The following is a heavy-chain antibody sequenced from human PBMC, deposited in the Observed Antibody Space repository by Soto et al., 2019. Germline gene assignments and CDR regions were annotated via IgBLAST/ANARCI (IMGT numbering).Heavy chain of an antibody. CDR3: ARESSGSYYFTY. D-gene: IGHD6-19*01. Sequence: GGSLRLSCAASGFTFSSYWMHWVRQAPGKGLVWVSRINSDGSSTSYADSVKGRFTISRDNAKNTLYLQMNSLRAGDTAVYYCARESSGSYYFTYWGQGTLVTVSS. CDR2: INSDGSST. CDR1: GFTFSSYW. J-gene: IGHJ4*02. V-gene: IGHV3-74*01.